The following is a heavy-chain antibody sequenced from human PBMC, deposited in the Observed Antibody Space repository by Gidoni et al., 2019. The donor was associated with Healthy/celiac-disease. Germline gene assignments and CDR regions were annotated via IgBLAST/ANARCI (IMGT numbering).Heavy chain of an antibody. V-gene: IGHV1-58*01. Sequence: QMQLVQSGPEVKKPGTSVQVSCKASGFTFTSSAVQWVRQARGQRLEWIGWIVVGSGKTNYAQKFQERVTITRDMSTSTADMELSSLRSEDTAVYYCAAERDGYNIDYWGQGTLVTVSS. J-gene: IGHJ4*02. D-gene: IGHD5-12*01. CDR3: AAERDGYNIDY. CDR2: IVVGSGKT. CDR1: GFTFTSSA.